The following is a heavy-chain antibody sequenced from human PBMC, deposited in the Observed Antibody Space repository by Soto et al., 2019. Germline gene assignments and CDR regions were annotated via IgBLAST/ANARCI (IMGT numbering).Heavy chain of an antibody. V-gene: IGHV3-21*01. CDR1: GFTFSSYA. J-gene: IGHJ4*02. CDR3: VRAFQDYLWGTYPSHY. Sequence: EVQLVESGGGLVKPGGSLRLSCVASGFTFSSYAMNWVRQAPGQGLEWVSSILGSSAYIHYADSVKGRFTVSRDNAKSSLFLQMDGLRVEDTAVYYCVRAFQDYLWGTYPSHYWGQGILVTVSS. CDR2: ILGSSAYI. D-gene: IGHD3-16*02.